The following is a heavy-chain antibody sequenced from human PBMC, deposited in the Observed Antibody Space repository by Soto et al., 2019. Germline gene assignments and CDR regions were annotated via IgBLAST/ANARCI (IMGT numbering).Heavy chain of an antibody. V-gene: IGHV1-69*02. CDR3: ANRGYSYGFVIY. CDR2: IIPMLGIA. D-gene: IGHD5-18*01. Sequence: QVQLVQSRAEVKKPGSSVKVSCKASGGTFSSYTFSWVRQAPGQGLEWMGRIIPMLGIANYAQKFQGRVTITADKSTSTAYMEMSSLRSEDTAVYYCANRGYSYGFVIYWGQGTLVTVSS. CDR1: GGTFSSYT. J-gene: IGHJ4*02.